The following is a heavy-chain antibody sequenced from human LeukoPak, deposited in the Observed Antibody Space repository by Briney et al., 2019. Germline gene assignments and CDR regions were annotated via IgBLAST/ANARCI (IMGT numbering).Heavy chain of an antibody. CDR2: IIPIFGTA. V-gene: IGHV1-69*13. D-gene: IGHD2-2*01. CDR3: ARAEWEYQLPFDY. CDR1: GGTFSSYA. Sequence: SVKVSCKASGGTFSSYAISWVRQAPGQGLEWMGGIIPIFGTANYAQKFQGRVTITADESMSTAYMELSSLRSEDTAVYYCARAEWEYQLPFDYWGQGTLVTVSS. J-gene: IGHJ4*02.